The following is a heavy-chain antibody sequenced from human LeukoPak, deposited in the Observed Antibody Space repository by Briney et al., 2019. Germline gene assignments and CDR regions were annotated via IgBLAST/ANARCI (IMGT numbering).Heavy chain of an antibody. Sequence: PGGSLRLSCAASGFTFSSYWMHWVRQAPGKGLVWVSRINNGGSSTTYADSVKGRFTISRDNAKNTLYLQLNSLRAEDTAMYYCARDRAYCTGGTCYSVHNYFGTDVWGQGTTVTVSS. J-gene: IGHJ6*02. D-gene: IGHD2-15*01. CDR2: INNGGSST. CDR1: GFTFSSYW. V-gene: IGHV3-74*01. CDR3: ARDRAYCTGGTCYSVHNYFGTDV.